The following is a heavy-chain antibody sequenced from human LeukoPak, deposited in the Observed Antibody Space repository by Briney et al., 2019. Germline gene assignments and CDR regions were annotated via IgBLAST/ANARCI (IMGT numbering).Heavy chain of an antibody. J-gene: IGHJ4*02. Sequence: PGGSLRLSCAASGFTLSDYYMSWIRQAPGKGLEWVSYISSSGSTIYYADSVKGRFTISRDNAKNSLNLQMNSLRAEDTAVYYCARDSVVTATRPDFDYWGQGTLVTVSS. CDR2: ISSSGSTI. CDR3: ARDSVVTATRPDFDY. D-gene: IGHD2-21*02. CDR1: GFTLSDYY. V-gene: IGHV3-11*01.